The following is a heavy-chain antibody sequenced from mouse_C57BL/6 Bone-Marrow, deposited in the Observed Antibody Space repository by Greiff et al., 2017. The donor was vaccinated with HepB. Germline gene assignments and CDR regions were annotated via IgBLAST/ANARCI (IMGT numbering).Heavy chain of an antibody. V-gene: IGHV5-2*01. Sequence: GESLKLSCESNEYEFPSHDMSWVRKTPEKRLELVAAINSDGGSTYYPDTMERRFIISRDNTKKTLYLQMSSLRSEDTALYYCARHGYDPYYYAMDYWGQGTSVTVSS. CDR3: ARHGYDPYYYAMDY. CDR1: EYEFPSHD. J-gene: IGHJ4*01. CDR2: INSDGGST. D-gene: IGHD2-2*01.